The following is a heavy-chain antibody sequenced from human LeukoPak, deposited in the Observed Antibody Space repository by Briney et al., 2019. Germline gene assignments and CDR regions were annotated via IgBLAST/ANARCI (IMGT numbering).Heavy chain of an antibody. CDR2: IYSDGST. CDR3: ARGISSWYRGDLDY. D-gene: IGHD6-13*01. CDR1: GVSVRSNY. Sequence: GGSLRLSCAAPGVSVRSNYMSWVRPAPGKGLEWVSVIYSDGSTYYADSVKGRFTISRDNSKNTLYLQMNSMRAEDTAVYYCARGISSWYRGDLDYWGQGTLVTVSS. V-gene: IGHV3-53*05. J-gene: IGHJ4*02.